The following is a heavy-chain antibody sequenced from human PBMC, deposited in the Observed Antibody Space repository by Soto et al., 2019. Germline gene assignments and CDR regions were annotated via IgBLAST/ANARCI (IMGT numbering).Heavy chain of an antibody. CDR1: GFSLSTSGVG. J-gene: IGHJ5*02. CDR2: IYWDDDK. V-gene: IGHV2-5*02. CDR3: ARLGSRIAVFGLHTKRRGNWFDP. D-gene: IGHD6-19*01. Sequence: ESGPTLVNPTQTLTLTCTFSGFSLSTSGVGVGWIRQPPGKALEWLALIYWDDDKRYSPSLKSRLTITKDTSKSQVVLTMTNMDPVDTATYYCARLGSRIAVFGLHTKRRGNWFDPWGQGTLVTVSS.